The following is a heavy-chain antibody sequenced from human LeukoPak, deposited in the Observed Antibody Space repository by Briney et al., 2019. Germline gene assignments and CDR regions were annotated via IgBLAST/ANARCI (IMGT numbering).Heavy chain of an antibody. J-gene: IGHJ4*02. CDR3: ARVLTSYSSSWYFFDY. D-gene: IGHD6-13*01. V-gene: IGHV4-31*03. CDR2: IHNSGRS. CDR1: GGSLSSGGCY. Sequence: SQTLSLTCTVSGGSLSSGGCYWSWIRQHPGKGLEWIGYIHNSGRSFYNPSLKSRVTISGDTSENQFSLKLSSVTAADTAVYYCARVLTSYSSSWYFFDYWGQGTLVTVSS.